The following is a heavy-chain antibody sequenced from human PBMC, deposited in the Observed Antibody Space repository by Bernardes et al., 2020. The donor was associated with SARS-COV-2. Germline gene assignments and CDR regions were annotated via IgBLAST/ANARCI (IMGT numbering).Heavy chain of an antibody. V-gene: IGHV3-23*01. Sequence: GGFLRLSCAASGFTFNNYAMSWVRQAPGKGLEWASIINKGGGGTYYADSVKRRFTIPRDNSKNTLYLQMNSLRAEDTAVYYCSKDGAATGWGDFDYWGQGTLVTVSS. CDR1: GFTFNNYA. J-gene: IGHJ4*02. D-gene: IGHD1-1*01. CDR3: SKDGAATGWGDFDY. CDR2: INKGGGGT.